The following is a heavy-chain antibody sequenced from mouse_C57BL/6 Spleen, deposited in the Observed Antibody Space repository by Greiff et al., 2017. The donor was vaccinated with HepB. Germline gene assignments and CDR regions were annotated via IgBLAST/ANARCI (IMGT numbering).Heavy chain of an antibody. V-gene: IGHV5-6*01. J-gene: IGHJ3*01. CDR3: ARHDYYDYDAWFAY. CDR1: GFTFSSYG. D-gene: IGHD2-4*01. CDR2: ISSGGSYT. Sequence: EVQLQESGGDLVKPGGSLKLSCAASGFTFSSYGMSWVRQTPDKRLEWVATISSGGSYTYYPDSVKGRFTISRDNAKNTLYLQMSSLKSEDTAMYYCARHDYYDYDAWFAYWGQGTLVTVSA.